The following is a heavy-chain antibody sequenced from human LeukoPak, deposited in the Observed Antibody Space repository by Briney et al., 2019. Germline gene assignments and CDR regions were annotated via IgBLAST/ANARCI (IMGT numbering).Heavy chain of an antibody. CDR2: ISSSSSYI. Sequence: TGGSVRLSCAASGFTFSSYSMNWVRQAPGKGLEWVSSISSSSSYIYYADSVKGRFTISRDNAKNSLYLQMNSLRAEDTAVYYCARDTAAAGTFDYWGQGTLVTVSS. CDR1: GFTFSSYS. D-gene: IGHD6-13*01. CDR3: ARDTAAAGTFDY. V-gene: IGHV3-21*01. J-gene: IGHJ4*02.